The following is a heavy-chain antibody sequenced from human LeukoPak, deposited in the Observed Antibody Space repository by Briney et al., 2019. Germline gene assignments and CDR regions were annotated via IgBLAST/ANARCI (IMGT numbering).Heavy chain of an antibody. Sequence: SVKVSCKASGGTFSSYAISWVRQAPGHGLEWMGGIIPIFGTANYAQKFQGRVTITADESTSTAYMELSSLRSEDTAVYYCARARHYYGSGRRAFDIWGQGTMVTVSS. J-gene: IGHJ3*02. CDR2: IIPIFGTA. V-gene: IGHV1-69*13. CDR3: ARARHYYGSGRRAFDI. CDR1: GGTFSSYA. D-gene: IGHD3-10*01.